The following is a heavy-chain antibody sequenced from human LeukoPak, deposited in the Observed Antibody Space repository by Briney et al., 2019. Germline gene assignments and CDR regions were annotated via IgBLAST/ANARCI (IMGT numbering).Heavy chain of an antibody. D-gene: IGHD6-13*01. J-gene: IGHJ4*02. V-gene: IGHV3-7*01. CDR1: GFAFRNVW. Sequence: GGSLRLSCAASGFAFRNVWRNWFRQAPGKGLEWVASIKQDGSEKWYVYSVKGRFTIARENAKNSVYLQLNNLSAEDTAVYYCLRDRGYSTYDCWGQGTLVTVSS. CDR3: LRDRGYSTYDC. CDR2: IKQDGSEK.